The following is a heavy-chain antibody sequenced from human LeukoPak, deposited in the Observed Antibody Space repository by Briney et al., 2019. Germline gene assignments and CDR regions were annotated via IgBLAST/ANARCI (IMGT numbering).Heavy chain of an antibody. CDR3: ARGWYSSGWYTLDS. CDR1: GGSISSYY. Sequence: SETLSLTCTVSGGSISSYYWSWIRQPAGKGLEWIGRIYTSGSTNYNPSLKSRVTMSVDTSKDQFSLQLSSVTAADTAVYYCARGWYSSGWYTLDSWGQGALVTVSS. CDR2: IYTSGST. J-gene: IGHJ4*02. V-gene: IGHV4-4*07. D-gene: IGHD6-19*01.